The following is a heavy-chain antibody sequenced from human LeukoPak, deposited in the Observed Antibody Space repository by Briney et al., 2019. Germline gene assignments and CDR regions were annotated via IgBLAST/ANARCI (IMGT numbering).Heavy chain of an antibody. J-gene: IGHJ4*02. CDR3: ARGGVDFWSGYYNPASYYFDY. V-gene: IGHV3-21*01. CDR1: GFTFSSYS. CDR2: ISSSSSYI. Sequence: GGSLRLSCAASGFTFSSYSMNWVRQAPGKGLEWVSSISSSSSYIYYADSVKGRFTISRDNAKNSLYLQMNSRRAEDTAVYYCARGGVDFWSGYYNPASYYFDYWGQGTLVTVSS. D-gene: IGHD3-3*01.